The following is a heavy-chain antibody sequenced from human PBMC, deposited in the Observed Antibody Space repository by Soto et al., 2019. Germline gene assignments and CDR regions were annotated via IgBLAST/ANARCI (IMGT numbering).Heavy chain of an antibody. CDR3: AHRGGNYFDY. J-gene: IGHJ4*02. Sequence: QITLKESGPTLVKPTQTLTLTCTFSGFSLSTSGVGVGWIRQPPGKALEWLTLIYWDDDKRYSPSLKSRLTIPKDTSKSQAVLTMTNRDPVDTATYYSAHRGGNYFDYWGQGTLVTVSS. CDR2: IYWDDDK. CDR1: GFSLSTSGVG. V-gene: IGHV2-5*02. D-gene: IGHD1-26*01.